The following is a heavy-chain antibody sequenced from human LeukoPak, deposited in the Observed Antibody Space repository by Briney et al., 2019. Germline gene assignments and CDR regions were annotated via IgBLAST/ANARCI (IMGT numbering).Heavy chain of an antibody. Sequence: GGSLRLSCAASGFTFDDYGMSWVRQAPGKGLEWVSGINWNGGSTGYADSVKGRFTISRDNAKNSLYLQMNSLRAEDTAVYYCARTSPGYCSGGSCYGGYWGQGTLVTVSS. CDR3: ARTSPGYCSGGSCYGGY. D-gene: IGHD2-15*01. CDR2: INWNGGST. CDR1: GFTFDDYG. J-gene: IGHJ4*02. V-gene: IGHV3-20*04.